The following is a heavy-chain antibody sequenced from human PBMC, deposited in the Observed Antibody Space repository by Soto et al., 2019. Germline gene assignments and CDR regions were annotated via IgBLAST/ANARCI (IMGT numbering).Heavy chain of an antibody. CDR3: ARGTGVFREAFDV. Sequence: HVQLQESGPGLVKPSGTLSLTCAVSGDSINSSSWWSWVRQPPGKGLEWIGEIYHSGSNNYNPSLKSRVTTSVDKSKNQFSLRLSSVTAADTAVYYCARGTGVFREAFDVWGQGTTVTVSS. D-gene: IGHD2-8*01. J-gene: IGHJ3*01. CDR1: GDSINSSSW. V-gene: IGHV4-4*02. CDR2: IYHSGSN.